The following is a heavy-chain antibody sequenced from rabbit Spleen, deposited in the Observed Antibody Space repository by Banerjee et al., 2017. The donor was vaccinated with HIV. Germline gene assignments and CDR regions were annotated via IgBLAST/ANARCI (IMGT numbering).Heavy chain of an antibody. CDR1: GVSFSSNYY. CDR3: ARDSGTSFSSYGMDL. J-gene: IGHJ6*01. CDR2: IYAGSSGSI. D-gene: IGHD8-1*01. V-gene: IGHV1S40*01. Sequence: QSLEESGGDLVKPGASLTLTCTASGVSFSSNYYMCWVRQAPGKGLEWIACIYAGSSGSIDYASWAKGRFPISKTSATTVTLQMTSLTAADTATYFCARDSGTSFSSYGMDLWGPGTLVTVS.